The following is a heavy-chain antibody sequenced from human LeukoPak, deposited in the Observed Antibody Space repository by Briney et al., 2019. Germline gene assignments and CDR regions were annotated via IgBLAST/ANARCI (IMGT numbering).Heavy chain of an antibody. J-gene: IGHJ3*02. CDR2: IYYSGST. Sequence: SETLSLTCTVSGGSISSSSYYWGWIRQPPGKGLEWIGSIYYSGSTNYNSSLKSRVTISVDTSKNQFSLKLSSVTAADTAVYYCARVHSSRAFDIWGQGTMVTVSS. D-gene: IGHD2-15*01. CDR1: GGSISSSSYY. CDR3: ARVHSSRAFDI. V-gene: IGHV4-39*07.